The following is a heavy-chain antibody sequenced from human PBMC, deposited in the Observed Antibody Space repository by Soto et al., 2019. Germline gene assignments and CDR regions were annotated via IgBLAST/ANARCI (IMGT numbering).Heavy chain of an antibody. CDR2: TYYRSKWYN. CDR3: ASWGWSNDAFDI. CDR1: GDSVSSNGAA. Sequence: PSQTLSLTCAISGDSVSSNGAAWNWIRQSPSRGLEWLGRTYYRSKWYNDYAVSVKSRITINPDTSKNQFSLQLNSVTPEDTAVYYCASWGWSNDAFDIWGQGTMVTVSS. V-gene: IGHV6-1*01. J-gene: IGHJ3*02. D-gene: IGHD3-16*01.